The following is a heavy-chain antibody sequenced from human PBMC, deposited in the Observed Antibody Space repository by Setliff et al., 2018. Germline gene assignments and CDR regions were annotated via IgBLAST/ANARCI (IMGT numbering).Heavy chain of an antibody. CDR1: GGSFSGYN. J-gene: IGHJ1*01. D-gene: IGHD6-19*01. CDR3: ARLRGIAVPGAPKYYSPGY. CDR2: VNHSGST. V-gene: IGHV4-34*01. Sequence: PSETLSLTCAVYGGSFSGYNWGWIRQPPGKGLEWIGEVNHSGSTSYNPSLESRVYISGDTSKNQFSLKLTSVTAADTAVYYCARLRGIAVPGAPKYYSPGYWGQGTLVTVSS.